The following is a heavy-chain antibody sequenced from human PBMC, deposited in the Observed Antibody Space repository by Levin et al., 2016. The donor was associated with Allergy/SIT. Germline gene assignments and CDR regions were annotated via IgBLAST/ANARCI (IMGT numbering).Heavy chain of an antibody. Sequence: GGSLRLSCAASGFTFSSRAMSWVRQAPGKGLEWVSFISDNGGSTNYADSVKGRFTISRDNSKNTLYLQMHSLRAGDTAVYYCAKFTSFTSSWNSYLDYWGQGTLVTVSS. D-gene: IGHD6-13*01. CDR1: GFTFSSRA. CDR2: ISDNGGST. CDR3: AKFTSFTSSWNSYLDY. J-gene: IGHJ4*02. V-gene: IGHV3-23*01.